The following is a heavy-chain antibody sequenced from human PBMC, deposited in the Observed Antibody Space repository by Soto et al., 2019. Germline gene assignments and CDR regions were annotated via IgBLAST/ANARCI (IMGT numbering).Heavy chain of an antibody. D-gene: IGHD2-15*01. CDR3: AKAGCSGGTCYLYYFDY. CDR2: ISGRGGNT. V-gene: IGHV3-23*01. J-gene: IGHJ4*02. CDR1: GFTFSNYA. Sequence: EMQLLESGGGLVQPGGSLKLSCAASGFTFSNYAMSWVRQAPGKGLEWVSTISGRGGNTYYADSVKGRFTISRDNSRNKLYLQMDSQRVDDSSVYACAKAGCSGGTCYLYYFDYWGQGALVTVSS.